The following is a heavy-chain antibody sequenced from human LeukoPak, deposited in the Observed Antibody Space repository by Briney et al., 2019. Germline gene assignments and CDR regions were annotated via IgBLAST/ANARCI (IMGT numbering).Heavy chain of an antibody. CDR2: IRYDGSNK. CDR1: GFTFSSYG. D-gene: IGHD4-17*01. CDR3: ARGQVTTVTGLAAFDI. V-gene: IGHV3-30*02. J-gene: IGHJ3*02. Sequence: QAGGSLRLSCAASGFTFSSYGMHWVRQAPGKGLEWVAFIRYDGSNKYYADSVKGRFTISRDNSKNTLNLQIYSLRVDDTAVYYCARGQVTTVTGLAAFDIWGQGTMVTVSS.